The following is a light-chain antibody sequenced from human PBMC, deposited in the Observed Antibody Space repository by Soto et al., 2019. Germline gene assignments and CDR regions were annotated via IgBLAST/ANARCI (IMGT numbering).Light chain of an antibody. V-gene: IGLV2-14*01. Sequence: QSALTQPASVSGSPGQSITISCTGTSSDVGGYNYVSWYQQHPGKAPKRMIYDVSNRPSGVSNRFSGSKSGNTASLTISGLQAEDEADYYCRSYTSSSTVVFGGGTKLTVL. J-gene: IGLJ2*01. CDR3: RSYTSSSTVV. CDR1: SSDVGGYNY. CDR2: DVS.